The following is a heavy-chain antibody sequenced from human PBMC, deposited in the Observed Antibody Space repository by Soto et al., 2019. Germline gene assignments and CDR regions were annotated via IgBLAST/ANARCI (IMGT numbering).Heavy chain of an antibody. V-gene: IGHV4-59*08. CDR2: IYYGGSA. CDR3: ARGGHCTNGVCSALDY. CDR1: GGSISTYY. D-gene: IGHD2-8*01. Sequence: ETLSLTCTVSGGSISTYYWNWIRQPPGKGLEWIGYIYYGGSANYNPSLKSRVTISVDTSKKQFSLKLSSVTAADTAVYYCARGGHCTNGVCSALDYWGQGTLVTVSS. J-gene: IGHJ4*02.